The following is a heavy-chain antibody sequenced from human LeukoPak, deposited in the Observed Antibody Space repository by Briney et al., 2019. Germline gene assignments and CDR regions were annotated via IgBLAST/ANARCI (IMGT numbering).Heavy chain of an antibody. CDR3: ARVAGGGMTTVTLGSFDI. V-gene: IGHV1-2*04. D-gene: IGHD4-17*01. Sequence: ASVKVSCKASGYTFTDYYMYWVRQAPGQGLEWMGWINPNSGGTNYAQKFQGWITMTRDTSISTVYMELRRLRSDDTAVYYCARVAGGGMTTVTLGSFDIWGQGTMVTVSS. J-gene: IGHJ3*02. CDR1: GYTFTDYY. CDR2: INPNSGGT.